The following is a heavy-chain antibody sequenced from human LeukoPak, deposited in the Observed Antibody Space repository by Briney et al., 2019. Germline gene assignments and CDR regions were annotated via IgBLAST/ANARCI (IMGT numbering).Heavy chain of an antibody. V-gene: IGHV3-23*01. CDR1: GFDFKIYA. CDR2: MGESGESS. D-gene: IGHD2-2*01. J-gene: IGHJ5*02. CDR3: AKKGCGGTRCYFNS. Sequence: GVSLRLSYADSGFDFKIYAMGWVRQPPGKGLELVCDMGESGESSDCTDSVKGRFTISRDNSENMLYLHMNSLRAEDTAVYFCAKKGCGGTRCYFNSWGQGTLVTVSS.